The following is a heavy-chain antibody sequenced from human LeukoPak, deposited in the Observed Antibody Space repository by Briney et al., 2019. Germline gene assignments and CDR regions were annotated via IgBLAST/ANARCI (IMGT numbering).Heavy chain of an antibody. J-gene: IGHJ4*02. D-gene: IGHD3-10*01. CDR1: GYTFTDYA. CDR3: ARDNYYGSGSYQYLYPSSEYYFDY. V-gene: IGHV1-3*01. CDR2: INAANGHT. Sequence: GASVKVSCKASGYTFTDYAIYWVRQAPGQRLEWMGWINAANGHTKHSQKFQGRITITRDTIATTVYMDLSNLRAEDTAVYYCARDNYYGSGSYQYLYPSSEYYFDYWGQGTLVTVSS.